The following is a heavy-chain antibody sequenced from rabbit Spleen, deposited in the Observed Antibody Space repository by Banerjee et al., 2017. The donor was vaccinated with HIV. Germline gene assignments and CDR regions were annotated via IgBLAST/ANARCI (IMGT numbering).Heavy chain of an antibody. J-gene: IGHJ4*01. D-gene: IGHD1-1*01. CDR3: ARDSSAYMYGSNL. CDR1: GFSFSSSDY. V-gene: IGHV1S45*01. Sequence: QEQLEESGGGLVTPGASPTLTCTASGFSFSSSDYMYWVRQAPGKGLEWIACIYTGSSGSTYYASWAKGRFTISKTSSTTVTLQVTSLTAADTATYFCARDSSAYMYGSNLWGPGTLVTVS. CDR2: IYTGSSGST.